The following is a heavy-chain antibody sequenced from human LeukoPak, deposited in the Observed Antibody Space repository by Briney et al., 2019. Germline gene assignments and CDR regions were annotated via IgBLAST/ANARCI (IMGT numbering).Heavy chain of an antibody. CDR3: APSYYDSGGFYDY. CDR1: GFTFSTYG. CDR2: MRYDGSNK. V-gene: IGHV3-30*02. D-gene: IGHD3-22*01. Sequence: GGSLRLSCAASGFTFSTYGMHWVRQAPGKGLEWVAFMRYDGSNKYYADSVKGRFTISRDNSKNTLFLQMNSLRAEDTAVYYCAPSYYDSGGFYDYWGQGTLVTVSS. J-gene: IGHJ4*02.